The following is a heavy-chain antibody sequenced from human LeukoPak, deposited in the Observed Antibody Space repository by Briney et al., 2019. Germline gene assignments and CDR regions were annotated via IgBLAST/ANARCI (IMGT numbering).Heavy chain of an antibody. V-gene: IGHV1-18*04. Sequence: ASVKVSCKASGYTFTSYGISWVRQAPGQGLEWTGWISAYNGNTNYAQKLQGRVTMTTDTSTSTAYMELRSLRSDDTAVYYCARWNYDILTGYPIGGPDYWGQGTLVTVSS. CDR1: GYTFTSYG. CDR3: ARWNYDILTGYPIGGPDY. D-gene: IGHD3-9*01. CDR2: ISAYNGNT. J-gene: IGHJ4*02.